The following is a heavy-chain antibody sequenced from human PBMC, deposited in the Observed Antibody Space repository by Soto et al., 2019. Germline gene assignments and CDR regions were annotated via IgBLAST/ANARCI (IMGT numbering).Heavy chain of an antibody. CDR2: ISFDGSNR. CDR3: ARGWGYYFDL. CDR1: GFTFSNYA. J-gene: IGHJ4*02. Sequence: PGGSLRLSCAASGFTFSNYAMHWVRQAPGKGLEWVAIISFDGSNRWYIDSVKGRFIISRDNAKNSLFLQMSSLRAEDTAVYYCARGWGYYFDLWGQGTLVTV. V-gene: IGHV3-30*03. D-gene: IGHD2-21*01.